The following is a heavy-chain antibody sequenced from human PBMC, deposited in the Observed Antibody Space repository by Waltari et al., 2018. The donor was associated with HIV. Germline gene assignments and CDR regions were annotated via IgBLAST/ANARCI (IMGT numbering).Heavy chain of an antibody. J-gene: IGHJ4*02. D-gene: IGHD6-13*01. CDR3: ANSSPVSWYAFDY. CDR2: LTTSGVKT. Sequence: ELQLLESGGGLVQPGGSLRISCAASGFTFSGFAMNWVRQAPGRGLEWVSSLTTSGVKTYYADSVKGRFTISRDNSNNTVYQQMNNLRAEDTAIYYCANSSPVSWYAFDYWGQGTLVTVSS. CDR1: GFTFSGFA. V-gene: IGHV3-23*01.